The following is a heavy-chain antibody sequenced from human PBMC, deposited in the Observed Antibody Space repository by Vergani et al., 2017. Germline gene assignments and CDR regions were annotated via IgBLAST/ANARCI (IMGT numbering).Heavy chain of an antibody. CDR2: ISSSSSTI. Sequence: EVQLVESGGGLVQPGGSLRLSCAASGFTFSSYSMNWVRQAPGKGLEWVSYISSSSSTIYYADSVKGRFTISRDNAKNSLYLQMNSLRDEDTAVYYCARDYYDSSGHTPFDSWGQGTLVTVSS. CDR1: GFTFSSYS. D-gene: IGHD3-22*01. V-gene: IGHV3-48*02. CDR3: ARDYYDSSGHTPFDS. J-gene: IGHJ4*02.